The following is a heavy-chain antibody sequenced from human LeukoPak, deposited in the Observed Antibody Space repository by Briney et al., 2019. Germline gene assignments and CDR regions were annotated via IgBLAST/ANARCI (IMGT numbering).Heavy chain of an antibody. D-gene: IGHD6-19*01. CDR2: INGDGSNT. J-gene: IGHJ3*02. Sequence: SGGSLRLSCAASGFTFSSHWMHWVRQAPGKGLVWVSRINGDGSNTTYADSVKGRFTISRDNAKNTLYLQMNRLRAEDTAVYHCARSKGWYSTDAFDIWGQGTMVTVSS. V-gene: IGHV3-74*03. CDR1: GFTFSSHW. CDR3: ARSKGWYSTDAFDI.